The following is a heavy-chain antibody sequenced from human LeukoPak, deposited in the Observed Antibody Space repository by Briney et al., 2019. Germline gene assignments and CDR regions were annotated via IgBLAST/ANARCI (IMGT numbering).Heavy chain of an antibody. CDR3: ARLAIWNLGAGGFDY. CDR1: GFIFNKYT. CDR2: ISPGGSYI. D-gene: IGHD1-1*01. J-gene: IGHJ4*01. V-gene: IGHV3-21*01. Sequence: GVSLRLSCAASGFIFNKYTMNWVRQAPGKGLEWVSSISPGGSYIYYADSVKGRFTISRDNAKNSLYLQMNSLRAEDTAVFYCARLAIWNLGAGGFDYWGQGTLVTVSS.